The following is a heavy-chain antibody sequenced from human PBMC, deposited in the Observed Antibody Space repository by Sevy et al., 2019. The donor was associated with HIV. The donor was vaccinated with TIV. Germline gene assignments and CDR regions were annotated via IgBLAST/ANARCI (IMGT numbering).Heavy chain of an antibody. V-gene: IGHV4-30-4*01. J-gene: IGHJ4*02. D-gene: IGHD3-22*01. Sequence: SETLSLTCTVSGGSISRGDYYWSWIRQPPGKGLEWIGYIFYSGSTYFNPSLKSRVTISLATSKSQFSLRLSSVTAADTAVFYCARQRASSGYFYFDSWGQGTLVTVSS. CDR1: GGSISRGDYY. CDR2: IFYSGST. CDR3: ARQRASSGYFYFDS.